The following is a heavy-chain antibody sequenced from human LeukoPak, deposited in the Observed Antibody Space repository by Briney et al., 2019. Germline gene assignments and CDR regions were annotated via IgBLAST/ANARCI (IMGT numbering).Heavy chain of an antibody. D-gene: IGHD6-19*01. CDR2: INPNSGGT. Sequence: APVKVSCKASGYTFTGYYMHWVRQAPGQGLEWMGWINPNSGGTNYAQKFQGRVTMTRDRSISTGQMQLSRLTSDDTAVYYCARSVVAVSGTIRYAFDMWGQGTLVTASS. CDR1: GYTFTGYY. V-gene: IGHV1-2*02. CDR3: ARSVVAVSGTIRYAFDM. J-gene: IGHJ3*02.